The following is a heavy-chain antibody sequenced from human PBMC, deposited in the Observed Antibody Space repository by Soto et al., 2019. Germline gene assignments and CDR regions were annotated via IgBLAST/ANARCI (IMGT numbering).Heavy chain of an antibody. CDR1: GSSITSSNW. CDR2: SYHSGSS. Sequence: QVQLRESGPRLVKPSGTLSPTCAVSGSSITSSNWWTWVRQPPGKGLEWIGESYHSGSSNYNPSLKSRVTISVDKSKNQFFLKLTSVTAADTAVYYCARRYYYDSSGYYLGDWGQGTLVTVSS. J-gene: IGHJ4*02. V-gene: IGHV4-4*02. D-gene: IGHD3-22*01. CDR3: ARRYYYDSSGYYLGD.